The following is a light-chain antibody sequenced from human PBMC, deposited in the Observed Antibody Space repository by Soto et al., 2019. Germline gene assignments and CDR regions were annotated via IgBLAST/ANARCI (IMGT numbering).Light chain of an antibody. CDR2: EVS. CDR1: SSDVGGYNY. V-gene: IGLV2-8*01. Sequence: QSALTQPPSASGSPGQSVTISCTGTSSDVGGYNYVSWYQQHPGKAPKVMMYEVSKRPSGVPDRFSGSKSGNTASLTVSGLQAEDEADYSCSSYGGTNSLKVFGGGTKVTVL. J-gene: IGLJ2*01. CDR3: SSYGGTNSLKV.